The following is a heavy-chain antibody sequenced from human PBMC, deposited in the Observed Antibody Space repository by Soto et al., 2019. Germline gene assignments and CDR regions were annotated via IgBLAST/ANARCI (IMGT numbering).Heavy chain of an antibody. Sequence: QVQLQESGPGLVKSSGTLSLTCAVSGGSISSSNWWSWVRQPPGKGLEWIGEIYHSGSTNYNPSLKSRVTISVDKSKNQFSLKLSSVTAADTAVYYCASWARCVSGTCYNLPWGQGTLVTVSS. V-gene: IGHV4-4*02. CDR3: ASWARCVSGTCYNLP. CDR2: IYHSGST. CDR1: GGSISSSNW. J-gene: IGHJ5*02. D-gene: IGHD2-15*01.